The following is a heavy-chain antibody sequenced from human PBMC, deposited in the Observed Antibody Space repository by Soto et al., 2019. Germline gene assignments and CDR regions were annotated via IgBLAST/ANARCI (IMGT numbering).Heavy chain of an antibody. CDR2: VYSSGTT. J-gene: IGHJ4*02. Sequence: SETLSLTCTVSGGSINSYWWSWIRQPAGKGLEWIGRVYSSGTTDYNPSLNSRATMSVETSKNQFSLKLSSVTAADAAVYYCARDIASYAYGEGYWGQGIQVTVSS. V-gene: IGHV4-4*07. D-gene: IGHD2-21*01. CDR1: GGSINSYW. CDR3: ARDIASYAYGEGY.